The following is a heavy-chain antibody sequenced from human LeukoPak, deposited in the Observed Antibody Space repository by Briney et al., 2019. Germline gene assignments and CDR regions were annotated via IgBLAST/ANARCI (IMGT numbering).Heavy chain of an antibody. CDR2: IYYSGRT. CDR1: GGSISSSSYY. Sequence: SETLSLTCNVSGGSISSSSYYWGWIRQSPGKGLEWIGDIYYSGRTYNKNPSRESRVTISIDTSKSQFSLKLSSVSAADTAIYYCASVGKLGYYFDFWGQGTLVTVSS. J-gene: IGHJ4*02. D-gene: IGHD7-27*01. V-gene: IGHV4-39*01. CDR3: ASVGKLGYYFDF.